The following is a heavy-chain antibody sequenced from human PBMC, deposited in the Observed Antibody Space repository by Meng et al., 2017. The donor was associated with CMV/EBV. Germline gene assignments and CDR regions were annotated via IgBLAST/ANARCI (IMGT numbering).Heavy chain of an antibody. CDR3: ARGGYYYDSSGYLKG. CDR2: INSDGSST. Sequence: GESLKISWAASGFTFSSYWMHWVRQAPGKGLVWVSRINSDGSSTSYADSVKGRFTISRDNAKNTLYLQMNSLRAEDTAVYYCARGGYYYDSSGYLKGWGQGTLVTVSS. V-gene: IGHV3-74*01. CDR1: GFTFSSYW. J-gene: IGHJ4*02. D-gene: IGHD3-22*01.